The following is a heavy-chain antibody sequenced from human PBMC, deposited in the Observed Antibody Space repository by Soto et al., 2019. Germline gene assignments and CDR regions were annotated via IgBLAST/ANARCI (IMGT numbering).Heavy chain of an antibody. V-gene: IGHV1-8*01. D-gene: IGHD3-10*01. CDR2: MSPSSGDT. CDR3: ARGVDAGVDY. Sequence: QVQLVQSGAEVKEPGASVKVSCRASGYTFANYDINWLRQAAGQGLEWMGWMSPSSGDTGYAQKFQGRVTMTRDTSINTAYLELSSLRSEDTALYYCARGVDAGVDYWGQGTLVTVSS. CDR1: GYTFANYD. J-gene: IGHJ4*02.